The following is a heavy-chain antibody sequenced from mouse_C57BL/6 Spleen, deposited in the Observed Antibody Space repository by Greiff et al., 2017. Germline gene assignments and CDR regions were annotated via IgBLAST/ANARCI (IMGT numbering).Heavy chain of an antibody. D-gene: IGHD1-1*01. CDR3: AREGITTVVADY. CDR2: IYPGSGST. Sequence: QVQLQQPGAELVKPGASVKMSCKASGYTFTSYWITWVKQRPGQGLEWIGDIYPGSGSTNYNEKFKSKATLTVDTSSSTAYMQLSSLTSEDSAVYYGAREGITTVVADYWGQGTTLTVSS. CDR1: GYTFTSYW. V-gene: IGHV1-55*01. J-gene: IGHJ2*01.